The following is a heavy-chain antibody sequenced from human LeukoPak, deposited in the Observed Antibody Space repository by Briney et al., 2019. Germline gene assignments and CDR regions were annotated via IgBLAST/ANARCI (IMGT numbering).Heavy chain of an antibody. Sequence: PGGSLRLSCAASGFTFSSYAMHWVRQAPGKGLEWVAVISYDGSNKYYADSVKGRFTISRDNSKNTLYLQMNSLRAEDTAVYYCARDDESSGYYFDYWGQGTLVTVSS. J-gene: IGHJ4*02. V-gene: IGHV3-30-3*01. D-gene: IGHD3-22*01. CDR3: ARDDESSGYYFDY. CDR2: ISYDGSNK. CDR1: GFTFSSYA.